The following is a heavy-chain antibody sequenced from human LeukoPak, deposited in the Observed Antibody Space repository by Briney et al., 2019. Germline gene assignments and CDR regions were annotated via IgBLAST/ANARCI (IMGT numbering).Heavy chain of an antibody. D-gene: IGHD2-21*02. Sequence: GASLKVSCKASGYRFISNYIQWVRQAPGLGPEWMGWMHPGNGNTRYAEKFQGRVTMTRDTSINTAYMDLSSLRSEDTAVYYCAREGSYCVGGDCYSFDFWGQGTLITVSS. CDR2: MHPGNGNT. CDR3: AREGSYCVGGDCYSFDF. J-gene: IGHJ4*02. CDR1: GYRFISNY. V-gene: IGHV1-2*02.